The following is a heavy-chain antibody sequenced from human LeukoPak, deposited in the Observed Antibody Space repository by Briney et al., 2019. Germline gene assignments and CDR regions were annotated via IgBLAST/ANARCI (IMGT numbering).Heavy chain of an antibody. CDR1: GGSFSGYY. CDR3: ARGNLRYFASLNWFDP. Sequence: SETLSLTCAVYGGSFSGYYWSWIRQPPGKGLEWIGEINHSGSTNYNPSLKSRVTISVDTSKNQFSLKLSSVTAADTAVYYCARGNLRYFASLNWFDPGGQGPLVTVSS. V-gene: IGHV4-34*01. D-gene: IGHD3-9*01. J-gene: IGHJ5*02. CDR2: INHSGST.